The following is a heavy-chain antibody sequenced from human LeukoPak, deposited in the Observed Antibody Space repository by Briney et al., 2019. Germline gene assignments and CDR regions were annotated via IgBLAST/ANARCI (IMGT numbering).Heavy chain of an antibody. CDR2: INPRSSST. V-gene: IGHV1-46*01. Sequence: ASVKVSCKASGYTFTSYYIHWVRQAPGPGLEWMGIINPRSSSTTYAQKFQGRVTMTRDTSTSTVYMELRSLRSDDTAVYYCARVVDEYCSGGSCYSPYFDYWGQGTLVTVSS. CDR1: GYTFTSYY. D-gene: IGHD2-15*01. J-gene: IGHJ4*02. CDR3: ARVVDEYCSGGSCYSPYFDY.